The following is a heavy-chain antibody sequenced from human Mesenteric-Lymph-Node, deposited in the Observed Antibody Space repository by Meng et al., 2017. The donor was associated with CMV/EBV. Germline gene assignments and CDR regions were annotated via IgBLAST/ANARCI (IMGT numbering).Heavy chain of an antibody. V-gene: IGHV3-30*02. CDR3: ARDTGYSSGWGPFDY. CDR2: IRYDGSNK. J-gene: IGHJ4*02. Sequence: GGSLRLSCAASGFTFSSYGMHWVRQAPGKGLEWVAFIRYDGSNKYYADSVKGRFTISRDKSKNTLHLQMNSLRVEDTAVYYCARDTGYSSGWGPFDYWGQGTLVTVSS. CDR1: GFTFSSYG. D-gene: IGHD6-19*01.